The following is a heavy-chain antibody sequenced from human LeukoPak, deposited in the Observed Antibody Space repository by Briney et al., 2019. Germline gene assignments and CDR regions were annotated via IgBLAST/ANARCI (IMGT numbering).Heavy chain of an antibody. Sequence: GRSLRLSCAASGFTFSSYSMNWVRQAPGKGLEWVSSISSSSSYIYYADSVKGRFTISRDNAKNSLYLQMNSLRAEDTAVYYCARSYSGYEGHLHYWGQGTLVTVSS. J-gene: IGHJ4*02. V-gene: IGHV3-21*01. CDR2: ISSSSSYI. D-gene: IGHD5-12*01. CDR1: GFTFSSYS. CDR3: ARSYSGYEGHLHY.